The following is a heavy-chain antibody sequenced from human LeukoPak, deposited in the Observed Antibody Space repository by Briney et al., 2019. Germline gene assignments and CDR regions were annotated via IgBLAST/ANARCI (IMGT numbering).Heavy chain of an antibody. V-gene: IGHV3-48*01. D-gene: IGHD3-9*01. CDR3: ARAPCYDVLTGLDY. CDR2: ISSSSSTI. CDR1: GFTFSSYS. J-gene: IGHJ4*02. Sequence: PGGSLRLSCAASGFTFSSYSMNWVRQAPGKGLEWVSYISSSSSTIYYADSVKGRFTISRDNAKNSLYLQMNSLRAEDTAVYYCARAPCYDVLTGLDYWGQGTLVTVSS.